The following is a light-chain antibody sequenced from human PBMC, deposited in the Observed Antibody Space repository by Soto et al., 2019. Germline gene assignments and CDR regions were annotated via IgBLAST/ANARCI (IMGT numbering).Light chain of an antibody. V-gene: IGKV1-8*01. CDR1: QGISSY. Sequence: AIRMTQSPSSLSASTGDRVTITCRASQGISSYLAWYQQKPGKAPKLLIYAASTLQSGVPSRFSGSGSGTDFTLTISCLQSEDFATYYCQQYYSYPQITFGQGTLLEIK. J-gene: IGKJ5*01. CDR3: QQYYSYPQIT. CDR2: AAS.